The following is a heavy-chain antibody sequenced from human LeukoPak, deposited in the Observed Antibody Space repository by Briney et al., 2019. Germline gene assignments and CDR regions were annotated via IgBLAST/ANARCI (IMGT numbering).Heavy chain of an antibody. Sequence: ASVKVSCKASGYTFTGYYMNWVRQAPGQGLEWMGWINPNSGGTNYAQKFQGRVTMTRDTSISTAYMELSRLRSDDTAVYYCARDFGGYDPVGAFDIWGQGTMVTVSS. CDR2: INPNSGGT. CDR1: GYTFTGYY. J-gene: IGHJ3*02. V-gene: IGHV1-2*02. D-gene: IGHD5-12*01. CDR3: ARDFGGYDPVGAFDI.